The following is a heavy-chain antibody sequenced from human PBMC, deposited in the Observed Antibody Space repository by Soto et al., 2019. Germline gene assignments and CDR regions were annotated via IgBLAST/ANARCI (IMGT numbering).Heavy chain of an antibody. CDR1: GYTFTSYG. V-gene: IGHV1-18*01. J-gene: IGHJ4*02. CDR3: ARHYCDYGFFEY. D-gene: IGHD4-17*01. CDR2: ITAYNGNT. Sequence: QVQLVQSGAEVKKPGASVKVSCKASGYTFTSYGLSWVRQAPGQGLEWMGWITAYNGNTNYAQKLQGRVTITTDTSKSTAYMERRSLRSDDTAVYYCARHYCDYGFFEYWGQGTLVTVSS.